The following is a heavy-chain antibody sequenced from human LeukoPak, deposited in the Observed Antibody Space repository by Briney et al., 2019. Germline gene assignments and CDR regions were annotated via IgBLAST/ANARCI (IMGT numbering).Heavy chain of an antibody. J-gene: IGHJ6*03. Sequence: GSLRLSCTASGFTFSDYYMSWIRQTPGKGLEWIGEFNHSGSTNYNPSLKSRVTISVDTSKNQFSLKLSSVTAADTAVYYCARGDIYYYYMDVWGKGTTVTISS. CDR1: GFTFSDYY. CDR3: ARGDIYYYYMDV. D-gene: IGHD3-9*01. V-gene: IGHV4-34*01. CDR2: FNHSGST.